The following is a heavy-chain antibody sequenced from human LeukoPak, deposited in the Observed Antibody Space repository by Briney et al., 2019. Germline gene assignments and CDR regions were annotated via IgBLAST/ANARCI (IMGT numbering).Heavy chain of an antibody. CDR1: GFTFNGHS. CDR2: ISYDGSNT. J-gene: IGHJ4*02. V-gene: IGHV3-30*04. D-gene: IGHD3-22*01. Sequence: GGSLRLSCAASGFTFNGHSMHWVRQAPGKGLEWVAHISYDGSNTFFADSVKGRFTISRDNSKYTVYLQMNSLRREDTAFYYCVRRAAYYDSSGYLAPDYYFDLWGQGTLVTVSS. CDR3: VRRAAYYDSSGYLAPDYYFDL.